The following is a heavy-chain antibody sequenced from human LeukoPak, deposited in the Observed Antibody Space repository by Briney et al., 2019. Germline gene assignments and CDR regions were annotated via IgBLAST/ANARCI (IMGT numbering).Heavy chain of an antibody. Sequence: GRSLRLSCAAAGFTFGSYGMHWVRQAPGKGLEWVAVISYDGSNKYYADSVKGRFTISRDNSKNTLYLQMNSLRAEDTAVYYCALWFGELLSTRFDYWGQGTLVTVSS. CDR1: GFTFGSYG. CDR3: ALWFGELLSTRFDY. V-gene: IGHV3-30*03. D-gene: IGHD3-10*01. CDR2: ISYDGSNK. J-gene: IGHJ4*02.